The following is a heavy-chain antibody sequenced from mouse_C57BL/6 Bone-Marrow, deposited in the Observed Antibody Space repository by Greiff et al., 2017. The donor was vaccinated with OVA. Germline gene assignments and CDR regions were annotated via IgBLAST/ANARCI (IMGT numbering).Heavy chain of an antibody. Sequence: EVKLMESGPELVKPGASVKISCKASGYTFTDYYMNWVKQSHGKSLEWIGDINPNNGGTSYNQKFKGKATLTVDKSSSTAYMELRSLTSEDSAVYYCARNYYGSLNFDYWGQGTTLTVSS. D-gene: IGHD1-1*01. CDR1: GYTFTDYY. CDR2: INPNNGGT. CDR3: ARNYYGSLNFDY. J-gene: IGHJ2*01. V-gene: IGHV1-26*01.